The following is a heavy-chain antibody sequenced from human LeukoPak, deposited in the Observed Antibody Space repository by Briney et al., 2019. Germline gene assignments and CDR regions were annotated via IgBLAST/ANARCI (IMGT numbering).Heavy chain of an antibody. V-gene: IGHV3-30*01. CDR2: ISYDGSNK. CDR1: GFTFSSYA. D-gene: IGHD6-13*01. CDR3: ARDLQQLVFDY. Sequence: GRSLRLSCAASGFTFSSYAMHWVRQAPGKGLEGVAVISYDGSNKYYADSVKGRFTISGDNSKNTLYLQMNSLRAEGTAVYYCARDLQQLVFDYWGQGTLVTVSS. J-gene: IGHJ4*02.